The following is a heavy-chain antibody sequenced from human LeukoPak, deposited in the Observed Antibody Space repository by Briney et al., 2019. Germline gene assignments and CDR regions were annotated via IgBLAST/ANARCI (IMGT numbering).Heavy chain of an antibody. V-gene: IGHV4-59*01. D-gene: IGHD4-17*01. CDR2: IYYSGST. CDR3: ARSRDDYGDRYFDY. Sequence: SETLSLTCTVSGGSISSYYWSWIRQPPGKGLEWIGYIYYSGSTNYSPSLKSRVTISVDTSKNQFSLKLSSVTAADTAVYYCARSRDDYGDRYFDYWGQGTLVTVSS. CDR1: GGSISSYY. J-gene: IGHJ4*02.